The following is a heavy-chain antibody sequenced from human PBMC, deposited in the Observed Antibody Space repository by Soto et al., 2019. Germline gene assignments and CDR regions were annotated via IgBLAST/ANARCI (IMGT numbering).Heavy chain of an antibody. CDR1: GFTCSSYG. Sequence: QVQLVESGGGVVQPGRSLRLSCAASGFTCSSYGMHWVRQAPGKGLEWVAVIWYDGSNKYYADSVKGRFTISRDNSKNTLYLQMNSLRAEDTAVYYCARTMRDYYGMDVWGQGTTVTVSS. CDR3: ARTMRDYYGMDV. J-gene: IGHJ6*02. CDR2: IWYDGSNK. V-gene: IGHV3-33*01.